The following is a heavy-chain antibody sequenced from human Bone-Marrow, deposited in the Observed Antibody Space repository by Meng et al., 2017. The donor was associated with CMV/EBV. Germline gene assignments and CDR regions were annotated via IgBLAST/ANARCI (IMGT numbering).Heavy chain of an antibody. CDR3: AREHCSSTSCYFAFDI. CDR2: ISNSPTTI. CDR1: GFTFSRFV. V-gene: IGHV3-48*04. D-gene: IGHD2-2*01. J-gene: IGHJ3*02. Sequence: GESLKISCAASGFTFSRFVMNWVRQAPGKGLEWVSYISNSPTTIHYADSVKGRFTISRDNAKNSLYLQMNSLRAEDTAVYYCAREHCSSTSCYFAFDIWGQGTMVTVSS.